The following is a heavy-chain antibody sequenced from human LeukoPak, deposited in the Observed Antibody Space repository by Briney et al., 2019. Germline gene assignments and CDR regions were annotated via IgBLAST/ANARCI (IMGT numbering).Heavy chain of an antibody. CDR2: ISSSSNYI. D-gene: IGHD3-9*01. V-gene: IGHV3-21*04. CDR3: AKGPYYDILTGYYMEY. J-gene: IGHJ4*02. Sequence: PGGSLRLSCAASGFTVSSNYMSWVRQAPGKGLEWVSSISSSSNYIYYADSVKGRFTISRDNSKNTLYLQMNSLRAEDTAVYYCAKGPYYDILTGYYMEYWGQGTLVTVSS. CDR1: GFTVSSNY.